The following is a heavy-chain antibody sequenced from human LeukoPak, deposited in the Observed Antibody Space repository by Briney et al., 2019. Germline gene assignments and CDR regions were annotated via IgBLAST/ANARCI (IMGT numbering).Heavy chain of an antibody. CDR3: ARIVGDDGIYDYYYYMGV. V-gene: IGHV4-39*01. D-gene: IGHD2-21*01. CDR1: SGSISSSSYY. J-gene: IGHJ6*03. CDR2: IYYSRST. Sequence: PSETLSLTCTVSSGSISSSSYYWGWIRQPPGTELERLGSIYYSRSTYYNPSLNSRVIISGATSKNQFSLKLISVTAADTAVYYCARIVGDDGIYDYYYYMGVWGKGTTVTVSS.